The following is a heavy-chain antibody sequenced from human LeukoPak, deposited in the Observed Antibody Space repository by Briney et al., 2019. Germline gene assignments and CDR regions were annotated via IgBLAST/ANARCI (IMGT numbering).Heavy chain of an antibody. D-gene: IGHD1-1*01. J-gene: IGHJ6*02. V-gene: IGHV3-33*01. CDR2: IWYDGSNK. CDR3: ARGPGHGAPDRNYYYYYGMDV. CDR1: GFTFSSYG. Sequence: PGGSLRLSCAASGFTFSSYGMHWVRQAPGKGLEWVAVIWYDGSNKYYADSVKGRFTISRDNSKNTLYLQMNSLRAEDTAVYYCARGPGHGAPDRNYYYYYGMDVWGQGTTVTVSS.